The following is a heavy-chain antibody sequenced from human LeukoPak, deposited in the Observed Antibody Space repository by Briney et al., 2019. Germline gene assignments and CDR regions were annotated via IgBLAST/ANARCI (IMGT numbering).Heavy chain of an antibody. CDR1: GFTFSGSG. Sequence: GGSLRLSCAASGFTFSGSGMHWVRQAPGKGLEWVAFIRYDGSNKYYADSVKGRFTISRDNSKNTLYLQMNSLRAEDTAVYYCAKDLGLPGYMDVWGKGTTVTISS. CDR2: IRYDGSNK. CDR3: AKDLGLPGYMDV. V-gene: IGHV3-30*02. D-gene: IGHD3-10*01. J-gene: IGHJ6*03.